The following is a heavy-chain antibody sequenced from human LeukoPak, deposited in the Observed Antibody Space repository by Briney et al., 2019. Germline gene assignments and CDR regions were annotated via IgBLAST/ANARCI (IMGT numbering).Heavy chain of an antibody. CDR3: ASQGSDSGWFYF. CDR1: GGSISIYY. Sequence: SETLSLTCTVSGGSISIYYWSWIRQSPGKGLEWIGYTYDSGSTEYNPSLKSRVTISVDTSKNQFSLKLTSVTAADTAIYYCASQGSDSGWFYFWGQGTLVTVSS. D-gene: IGHD6-19*01. V-gene: IGHV4-59*08. CDR2: TYDSGST. J-gene: IGHJ4*02.